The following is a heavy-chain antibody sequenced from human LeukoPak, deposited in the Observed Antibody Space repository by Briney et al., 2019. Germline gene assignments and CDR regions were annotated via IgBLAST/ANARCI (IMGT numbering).Heavy chain of an antibody. CDR2: ISSDGIYD. CDR1: GFTFRSYG. Sequence: GGSLRLSCAASGFTFRSYGMHWVRQAPGKGLEWVAHISSDGIYDHYVDSVKGRFTISRDNSKNTLYPQLANVRGEDTAVYYCAEGGNSSINYWGQGTLVTVSS. V-gene: IGHV3-30*03. J-gene: IGHJ4*02. D-gene: IGHD3-16*01. CDR3: AEGGNSSINY.